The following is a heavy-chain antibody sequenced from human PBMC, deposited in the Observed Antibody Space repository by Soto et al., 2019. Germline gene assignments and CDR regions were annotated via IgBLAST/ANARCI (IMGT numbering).Heavy chain of an antibody. Sequence: SETLSLTCTVSGGSISSSSYYWGWIRKPPGKGLEWIGSIYYSGSTYYNPSLKSRVTISVDTSKNQFSLKLSSVTAADTAVYYCARQGAGAGRHYYYYGMDVWGQGTTVTVSS. J-gene: IGHJ6*02. V-gene: IGHV4-39*01. CDR1: GGSISSSSYY. CDR2: IYYSGST. CDR3: ARQGAGAGRHYYYYGMDV. D-gene: IGHD6-19*01.